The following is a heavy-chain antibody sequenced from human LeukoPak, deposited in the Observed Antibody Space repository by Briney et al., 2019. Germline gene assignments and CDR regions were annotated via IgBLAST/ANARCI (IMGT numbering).Heavy chain of an antibody. V-gene: IGHV3-30*03. Sequence: GRSLRLSCAASGFTFSSYGMHWVRNAPGKGLEWVADISYDGSNKYYADSVKGRFTISRDNSKNTMYLQMNSLRAEDTAVYYCARDIVRAARPNDYWGQGTLVTVSS. CDR1: GFTFSSYG. CDR2: ISYDGSNK. CDR3: ARDIVRAARPNDY. D-gene: IGHD6-6*01. J-gene: IGHJ4*02.